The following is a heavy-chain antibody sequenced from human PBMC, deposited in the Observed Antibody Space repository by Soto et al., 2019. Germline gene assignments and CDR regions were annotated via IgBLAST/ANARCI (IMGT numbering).Heavy chain of an antibody. J-gene: IGHJ5*02. CDR3: ARYSPPKKSYDSNPGWFDP. V-gene: IGHV4-59*01. Sequence: QVQLQESGPGLVKPSETLSLTCTVSGGYMNSYYWSWIRQPPGKGLEWLGYVYSSGTSKYNVSLESRIPMALETSRNQFSLSLHSVTAADTAVYFCARYSPPKKSYDSNPGWFDPWGQGTLVAVSS. CDR1: GGYMNSYY. CDR2: VYSSGTS. D-gene: IGHD2-15*01.